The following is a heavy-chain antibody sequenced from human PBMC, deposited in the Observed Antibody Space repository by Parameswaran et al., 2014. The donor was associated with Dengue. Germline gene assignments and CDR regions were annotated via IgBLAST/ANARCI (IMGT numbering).Heavy chain of an antibody. CDR3: ARIRIVPAAIYYYGMDV. D-gene: IGHD2-2*01. Sequence: ARWIRQPPGKALEWLAHIFSNDEKSYSTSLKSRLTISKDTSKSQVVLTMTNMDPVDTATYYCARIRIVPAAIYYYGMDVWAKDHGHRLL. CDR2: IFSNDEK. V-gene: IGHV2-26*01. J-gene: IGHJ6*04.